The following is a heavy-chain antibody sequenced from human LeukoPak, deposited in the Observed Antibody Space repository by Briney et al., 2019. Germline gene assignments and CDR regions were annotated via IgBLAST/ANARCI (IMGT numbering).Heavy chain of an antibody. CDR2: ISSSGSTI. V-gene: IGHV3-11*04. D-gene: IGHD3-9*01. CDR1: GFTFSDYY. Sequence: PGGSLRLSCAASGFTFSDYYMSWIRQAPGKGLEWVSYISSSGSTIYYADSVKGRFTISRDNAKKSLYLEMNSLRAEDTAVYYCARDDEGFDWVSGYWGQGTLVTVSS. J-gene: IGHJ4*02. CDR3: ARDDEGFDWVSGY.